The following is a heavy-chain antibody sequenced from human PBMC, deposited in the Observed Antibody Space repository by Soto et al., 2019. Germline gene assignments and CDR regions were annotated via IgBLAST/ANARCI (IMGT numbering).Heavy chain of an antibody. V-gene: IGHV3-11*01. D-gene: IGHD6-6*01. CDR1: GFTFSDYY. Sequence: QVQLVESGGGLVKPGGSLRLSCAASGFTFSDYYMSWIRQAPGKGLEWVSYISNSGRTLYYADSMKGRFTISRDNAKNSQYLQINRLRSEDTAVYYGARDLVAVSGGVYSSSSGGYFFDFWGQGTLVTVSS. J-gene: IGHJ4*02. CDR3: ARDLVAVSGGVYSSSSGGYFFDF. CDR2: ISNSGRTL.